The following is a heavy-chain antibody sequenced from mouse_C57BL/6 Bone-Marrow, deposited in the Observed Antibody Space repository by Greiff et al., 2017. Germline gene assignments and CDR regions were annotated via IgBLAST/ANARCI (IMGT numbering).Heavy chain of an antibody. D-gene: IGHD2-2*01. V-gene: IGHV2-9-1*01. Sequence: VKLMESGPGLVAPSQSLSITCTVSGFSLTSYAISWVRQPPGKGLEWLGVIWPGGGTNYNSALKSRLSLSKDNSKSQVFLKMNSLQTDDTARYYCASLWLRRGYWYFDVWGTGTTVTVAA. J-gene: IGHJ1*03. CDR2: IWPGGGT. CDR1: GFSLTSYA. CDR3: ASLWLRRGYWYFDV.